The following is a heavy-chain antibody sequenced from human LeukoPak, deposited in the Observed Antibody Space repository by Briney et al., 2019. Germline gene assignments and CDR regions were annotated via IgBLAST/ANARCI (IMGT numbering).Heavy chain of an antibody. Sequence: GGSLRLSCAASGFTFSNAWMSWVRQTPGKGLEWVGRIKSKTDGGTTDYAAPVKGRFTISRDDSKNTLYLQMNSLKTEDTAVYYCTTELDFWSGYSSDYWGQGTLVTVSS. CDR2: IKSKTDGGTT. D-gene: IGHD3-3*01. V-gene: IGHV3-15*01. CDR1: GFTFSNAW. J-gene: IGHJ4*02. CDR3: TTELDFWSGYSSDY.